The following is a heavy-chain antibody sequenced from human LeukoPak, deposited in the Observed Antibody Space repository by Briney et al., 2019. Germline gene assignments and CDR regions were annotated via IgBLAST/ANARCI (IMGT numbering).Heavy chain of an antibody. D-gene: IGHD1-26*01. CDR3: ARDKWELHYYYYGMDV. J-gene: IGHJ6*02. CDR1: GFTFSSNY. CDR2: IYSGGST. V-gene: IGHV3-53*01. Sequence: GGSLRLSCAASGFTFSSNYMSWVRQAPGKGLEWVSVIYSGGSTYYADSVKGRFTISRDNSKNTLYLQMNSLRAEDTAVYYCARDKWELHYYYYGMDVWGQGTTVTVSS.